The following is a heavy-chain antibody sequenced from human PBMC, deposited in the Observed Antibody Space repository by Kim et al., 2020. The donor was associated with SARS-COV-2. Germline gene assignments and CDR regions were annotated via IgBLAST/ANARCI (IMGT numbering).Heavy chain of an antibody. Sequence: GGSLRLSCAASGFTFSSYTMNWVRQAPGKGLEWVSYISSSSTSIYYADSVKGRFTISRDNAKKSLYLQMNSLRAEDTAVYYCASLCGIDVGCGGTTVTLS. CDR1: GFTFSSYT. J-gene: IGHJ6*02. CDR3: ASLCGIDV. V-gene: IGHV3-21*01. CDR2: ISSSSTSI.